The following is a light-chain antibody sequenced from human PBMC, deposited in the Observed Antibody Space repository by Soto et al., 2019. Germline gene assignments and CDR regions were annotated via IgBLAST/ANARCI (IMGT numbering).Light chain of an antibody. V-gene: IGLV2-14*03. Sequence: QSVLTQPASVSGSPGQSITISCTGTSSDFGGYNYVSWYQQYPGKVPKLLIYHVSNRPSGVSNRFSGSKSGNTASLTISGLQAEDEADYFCTSFKSDNIYVFGTGRKVTLL. J-gene: IGLJ1*01. CDR1: SSDFGGYNY. CDR2: HVS. CDR3: TSFKSDNIYV.